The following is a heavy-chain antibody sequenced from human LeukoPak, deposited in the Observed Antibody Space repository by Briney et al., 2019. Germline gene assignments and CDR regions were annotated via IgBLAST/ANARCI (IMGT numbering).Heavy chain of an antibody. CDR2: IKQDGSEK. Sequence: GGSLRLSCAASGFTLSNYWTSWVRQAPGKGLEWVANIKQDGSEKSYVDSVKGRFTISRDNARNSLYMQMNSLRAEDTAVYYCTRGRGWRKYYFDYWGQGTLVTVSS. J-gene: IGHJ4*02. CDR1: GFTLSNYW. V-gene: IGHV3-7*01. D-gene: IGHD2-15*01. CDR3: TRGRGWRKYYFDY.